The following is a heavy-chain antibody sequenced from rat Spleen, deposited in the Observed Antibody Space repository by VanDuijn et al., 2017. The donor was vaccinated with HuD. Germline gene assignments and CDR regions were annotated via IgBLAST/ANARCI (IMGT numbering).Heavy chain of an antibody. Sequence: QVQLKESGPGLVQPSQTLSLTCTVTGFSLTTYNVHWIRQSPGKGLEWIGTISSGGHTYYDSPLKSRLSISRDTSKSQVFLKMSSLKNDDTAIYFCTRDHSYWGSYYPGGFAYWGQGTLVTVSS. CDR2: ISSGGHT. CDR1: GFSLTTYN. J-gene: IGHJ3*01. CDR3: TRDHSYWGSYYPGGFAY. D-gene: IGHD1-12*02. V-gene: IGHV2-15*01.